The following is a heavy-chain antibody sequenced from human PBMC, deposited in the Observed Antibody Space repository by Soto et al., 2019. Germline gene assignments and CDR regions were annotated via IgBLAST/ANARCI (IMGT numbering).Heavy chain of an antibody. CDR1: GDTVTKYG. J-gene: IGHJ4*02. D-gene: IGHD6-19*01. CDR3: ASATSIAVAGKET. Sequence: QVQLVQSGGEVKKPGASVKVSCKASGDTVTKYGISWVRQAPGQGLEWLGWISFYNGHTIYALKFQDRITFTTDTSTSTASMELRSLTSDDTAVYYCASATSIAVAGKETWGQGTLVTVSS. CDR2: ISFYNGHT. V-gene: IGHV1-18*01.